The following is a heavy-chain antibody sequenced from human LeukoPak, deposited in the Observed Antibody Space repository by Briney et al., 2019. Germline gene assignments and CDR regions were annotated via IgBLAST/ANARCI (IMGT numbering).Heavy chain of an antibody. CDR3: ARVRLDGYVKEFYFDS. CDR2: FFLKGST. J-gene: IGHJ4*02. D-gene: IGHD2-2*03. V-gene: IGHV4-38-2*02. CDR1: GYSITSAYY. Sequence: SETLSLTCTVSGYSITSAYYWGWIRQPPGKGLEWIGSFFLKGSTYYNPSLKSRVLISVDKAENQFSLTLTSVTAADTARYFCARVRLDGYVKEFYFDSWGQGTRVTVSS.